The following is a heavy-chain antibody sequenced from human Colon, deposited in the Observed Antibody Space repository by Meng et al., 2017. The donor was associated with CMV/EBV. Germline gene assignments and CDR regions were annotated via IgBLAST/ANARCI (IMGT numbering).Heavy chain of an antibody. V-gene: IGHV1-69*10. Sequence: SVKVSCKASGGTFSSYAVSWVRQAPGQGLEWMGGIIPILGIANYAQKFQGRVTITPDKSTSTAYMELSSLRSEDTAVYYCARDQGNDFWTHGMDVWGQGTTVTVSS. CDR3: ARDQGNDFWTHGMDV. D-gene: IGHD3-3*01. CDR2: IIPILGIA. CDR1: GGTFSSYA. J-gene: IGHJ6*02.